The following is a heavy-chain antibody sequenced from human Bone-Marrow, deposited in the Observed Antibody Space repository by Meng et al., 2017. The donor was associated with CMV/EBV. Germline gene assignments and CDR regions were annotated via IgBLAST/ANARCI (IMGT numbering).Heavy chain of an antibody. Sequence: SLKISCAASGFTFDDYAMHWVRQAPGKGLEWVSGISWNSGSIGYADSVKGRFTISRDNAKNSLYLQMNSLRAEDTALYYCAKDKGSGWYGDFDLWGRGTLVTVSS. CDR2: ISWNSGSI. D-gene: IGHD6-19*01. CDR3: AKDKGSGWYGDFDL. J-gene: IGHJ2*01. V-gene: IGHV3-9*01. CDR1: GFTFDDYA.